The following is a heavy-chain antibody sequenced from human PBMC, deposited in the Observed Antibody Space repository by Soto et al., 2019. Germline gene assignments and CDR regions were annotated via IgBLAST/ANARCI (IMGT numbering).Heavy chain of an antibody. D-gene: IGHD2-15*01. V-gene: IGHV6-1*01. CDR1: GDSVSSKDAA. J-gene: IGHJ1*01. CDR2: TYYRSKWYS. CDR3: ARTEGYFNI. Sequence: PSQTLSLTCAISGDSVSSKDAAWNWIRQSPSRGLEWLGRTYYRSKWYSEYAVSVRGRITINPDTSKNHFSLQLNSVTPEDTDVYYCARTEGYFNIWGQGTLVTVSS.